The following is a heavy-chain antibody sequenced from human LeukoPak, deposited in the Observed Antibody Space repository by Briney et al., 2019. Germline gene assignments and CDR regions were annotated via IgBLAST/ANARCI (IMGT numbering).Heavy chain of an antibody. J-gene: IGHJ6*03. Sequence: GGSLRLSCAASEFTFSDYYMSWVRQAPGKGLEWVSYISSISSTMYYADSVKGRFTISRDNAKNPLYLHMNSLRAEDTAVYYCAREGSSSWRGWYMDVWGKGTTVTISS. CDR2: ISSISSTM. CDR1: EFTFSDYY. D-gene: IGHD6-13*01. V-gene: IGHV3-11*04. CDR3: AREGSSSWRGWYMDV.